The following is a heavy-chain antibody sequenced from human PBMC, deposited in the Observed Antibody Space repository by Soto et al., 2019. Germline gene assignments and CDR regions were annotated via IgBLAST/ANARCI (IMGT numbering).Heavy chain of an antibody. CDR3: ARDDHDFWSAYYTSDY. J-gene: IGHJ4*02. D-gene: IGHD3-3*01. V-gene: IGHV1-18*01. Sequence: QVPLVQSGAEVKKPGASVKVSCKASGYTFTSYGISWVRQAPGQGLEWMGGISGFNGNTNYAQKFQGRVTMTTDTSTTTAYMELRSLRSDDTAVYYCARDDHDFWSAYYTSDYWGQGTLVTVSS. CDR2: ISGFNGNT. CDR1: GYTFTSYG.